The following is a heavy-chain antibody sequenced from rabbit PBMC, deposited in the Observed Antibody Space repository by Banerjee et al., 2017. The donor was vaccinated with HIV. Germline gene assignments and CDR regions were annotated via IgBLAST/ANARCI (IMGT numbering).Heavy chain of an antibody. CDR2: IYLVFGNT. CDR3: VREAGYAGYGDGNL. CDR1: GFDFSSYR. D-gene: IGHD7-1*01. V-gene: IGHV1S47*01. J-gene: IGHJ4*01. Sequence: EQLVESGGGLVQPGGSLTLSCKASGFDFSSYRMSWVRQAPGKGLEWIGYIYLVFGNTYYANWVNGRFTISSHNAQNTLYLQLNSLTAADTATYFCVREAGYAGYGDGNLWGQGTLVPVS.